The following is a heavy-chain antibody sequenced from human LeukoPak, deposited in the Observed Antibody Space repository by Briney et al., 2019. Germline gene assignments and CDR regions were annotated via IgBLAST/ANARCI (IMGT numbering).Heavy chain of an antibody. V-gene: IGHV5-51*01. J-gene: IGHJ4*02. CDR2: IYPGDSDT. D-gene: IGHD3-3*01. CDR3: ARLSYDFWSGYSSTNYFDY. CDR1: GYSFTSYW. Sequence: GESLKISCKGSGYSFTSYWIGWVRQMPGKGLGWMGIIYPGDSDTRYSPSFQGQVTISADKSISTAYLQWSSLKASDTAMYYCARLSYDFWSGYSSTNYFDYWGQGTLVTVSS.